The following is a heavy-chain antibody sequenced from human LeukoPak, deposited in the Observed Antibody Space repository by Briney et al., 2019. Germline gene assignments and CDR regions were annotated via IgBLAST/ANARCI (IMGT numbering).Heavy chain of an antibody. CDR3: AREMGTTVTRFDY. J-gene: IGHJ4*02. V-gene: IGHV3-66*01. Sequence: GGSLRLSCAASGFTVSSNYMSWVRQAPGKGLEWVSVIYSGGSTYYADSVKGRFTISRDNSKNTLYLQMNSLRAEDTAVYYCAREMGTTVTRFDYWGQGTLVTVSS. D-gene: IGHD4-17*01. CDR1: GFTVSSNY. CDR2: IYSGGST.